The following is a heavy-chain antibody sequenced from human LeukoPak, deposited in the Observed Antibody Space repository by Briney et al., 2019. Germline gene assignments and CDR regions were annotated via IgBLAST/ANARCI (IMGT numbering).Heavy chain of an antibody. CDR1: GGTFSSYA. CDR3: ARVPSFGDYVWGSYRRVAFDI. CDR2: IIPIFGTA. J-gene: IGHJ3*02. D-gene: IGHD3-16*02. V-gene: IGHV1-69*13. Sequence: SVKVSCKASGGTFSSYAISWVRQAPGQGLEWMGGIIPIFGTANYAQKFQGRVTITADESTSTAYMELSSLRSEDTAVYYCARVPSFGDYVWGSYRRVAFDIWGQGTMVTVSS.